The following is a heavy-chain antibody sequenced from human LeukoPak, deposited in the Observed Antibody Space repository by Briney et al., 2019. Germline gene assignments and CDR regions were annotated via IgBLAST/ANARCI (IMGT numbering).Heavy chain of an antibody. Sequence: ASVKVFCKASGYTFNTYGITWVRQAPGQGLEWMGWINTYNGNTNNAQKLQDRVTMTTDTSTSTAYMELRSLRSDDTAVYYCARGTSGFYHSSFDPWGQGTLVTVSS. D-gene: IGHD3-22*01. CDR1: GYTFNTYG. CDR3: ARGTSGFYHSSFDP. J-gene: IGHJ5*02. V-gene: IGHV1-18*01. CDR2: INTYNGNT.